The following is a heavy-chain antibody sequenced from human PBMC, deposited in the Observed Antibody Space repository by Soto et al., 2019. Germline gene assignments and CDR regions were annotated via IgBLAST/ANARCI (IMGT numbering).Heavy chain of an antibody. CDR1: GFTFSSYA. D-gene: IGHD2-21*02. Sequence: EVQLVESGGGLVKPGGSLRLSCAASGFTFSSYAMSWVRQAPGKGLEWVSAISGSGGSTYYADSVKGRFTISRDNSKNTLYLQMNSLRAEDTAVYYCAKGVVTASYYYYGMDVWGQGTTVTVSS. J-gene: IGHJ6*02. CDR3: AKGVVTASYYYYGMDV. CDR2: ISGSGGST. V-gene: IGHV3-23*04.